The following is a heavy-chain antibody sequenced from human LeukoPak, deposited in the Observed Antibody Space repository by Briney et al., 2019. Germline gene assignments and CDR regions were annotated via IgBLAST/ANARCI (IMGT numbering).Heavy chain of an antibody. CDR1: GGSISSYY. CDR3: ARGRVAAAGRSGIDP. J-gene: IGHJ5*02. D-gene: IGHD6-13*01. V-gene: IGHV4-59*12. Sequence: SETLSLTCTVSGGSISSYYWSWIRQPPGKGLEWIGYIYYSGSTNYSPSLKSRVTISVDTSKNQFSLKLSSVTAADTAVYYCARGRVAAAGRSGIDPWGQGTLVTVSS. CDR2: IYYSGST.